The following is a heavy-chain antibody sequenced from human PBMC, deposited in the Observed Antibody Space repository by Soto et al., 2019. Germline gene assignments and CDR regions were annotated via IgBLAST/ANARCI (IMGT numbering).Heavy chain of an antibody. J-gene: IGHJ4*02. Sequence: GASVKVSCKASGYTFTSYGISWVRQAPGKGLEWVGWISDYNSNTNYAQTLKGRVTMTTDTSTNTAYMELSSLRSEDTAVYYCATVPYYSGSYSFDYWGQGTLVTVSS. CDR3: ATVPYYSGSYSFDY. D-gene: IGHD1-26*01. CDR1: GYTFTSYG. V-gene: IGHV1-18*01. CDR2: ISDYNSNT.